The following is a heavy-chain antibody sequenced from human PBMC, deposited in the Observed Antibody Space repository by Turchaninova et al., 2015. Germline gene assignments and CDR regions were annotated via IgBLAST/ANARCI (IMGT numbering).Heavy chain of an antibody. CDR1: GASLSRRNW. CDR3: ARDRWD. V-gene: IGHV4-4*02. CDR2: TYHSGST. J-gene: IGHJ4*02. D-gene: IGHD4-23*01. Sequence: QVQLQESGPGLVTPSGTLSLTCAGAGASLSRRNWWRWVRPPPGKGLEWIGETYHSGSTNYNPSLKSRVTISVDKSKNQFSLKLSSVTAADTAVYYCARDRWDWGQGTLVTVSS.